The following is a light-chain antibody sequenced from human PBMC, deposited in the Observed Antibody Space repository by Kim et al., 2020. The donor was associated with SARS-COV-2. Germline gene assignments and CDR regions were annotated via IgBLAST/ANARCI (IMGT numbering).Light chain of an antibody. J-gene: IGKJ1*01. CDR1: QSVTGN. CDR3: QQYNSWPPWT. V-gene: IGKV3-15*01. CDR2: GAS. Sequence: SPGERATLSCRASQSVTGNLAWYQQKPGQAPSLLIYGASTRATGIPARCSGSGSGTEFTLTISSLQSEDFAVYFCQQYNSWPPWTFGQGTKVDIK.